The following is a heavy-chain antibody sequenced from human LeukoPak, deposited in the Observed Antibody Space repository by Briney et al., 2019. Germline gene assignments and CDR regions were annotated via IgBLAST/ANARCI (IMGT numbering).Heavy chain of an antibody. D-gene: IGHD6-19*01. CDR3: ARGIAVTKYYYYMDV. CDR1: GFTFSSSG. Sequence: GGSLRLSCAASGFTFSSSGMSWVRQAPGKGLEWVANIQQDGSEKYYVDSVKGRFTISRDNAKNSLYLQMNSLRAEDTAVYYCARGIAVTKYYYYMDVWGKGTTVTVSS. J-gene: IGHJ6*03. CDR2: IQQDGSEK. V-gene: IGHV3-7*01.